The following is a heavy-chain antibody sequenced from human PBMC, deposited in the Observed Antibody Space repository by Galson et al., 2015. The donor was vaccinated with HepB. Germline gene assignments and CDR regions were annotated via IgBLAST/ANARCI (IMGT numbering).Heavy chain of an antibody. J-gene: IGHJ2*01. CDR3: ARGGSGRYFDL. CDR1: GGSMSGYY. D-gene: IGHD3-16*01. CDR2: IFSSGTT. V-gene: IGHV4-4*07. Sequence: LSLTCTVSGGSMSGYYCSWIRQPAGKGLEWIGRIFSSGTTNYNPSLKSRVAMSIDTSKNQFSLSLSSVTAADTAVYYCARGGSGRYFDLWGRGTLVTASS.